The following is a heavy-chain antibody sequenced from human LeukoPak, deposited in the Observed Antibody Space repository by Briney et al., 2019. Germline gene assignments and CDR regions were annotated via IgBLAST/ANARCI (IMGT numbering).Heavy chain of an antibody. V-gene: IGHV1-2*02. J-gene: IGHJ4*02. CDR2: INPNTGGT. CDR1: GYTFTGYY. Sequence: AASVKVSCKTSGYTFTGYYMHWVRQAPGQGPEWMGYINPNTGGTKYAQKFQDRVTMTRDTSISTAYMELSRLKSDDTAVYYCARVRDGNTVDFDYWGQGTLVTVSS. CDR3: ARVRDGNTVDFDY. D-gene: IGHD5-24*01.